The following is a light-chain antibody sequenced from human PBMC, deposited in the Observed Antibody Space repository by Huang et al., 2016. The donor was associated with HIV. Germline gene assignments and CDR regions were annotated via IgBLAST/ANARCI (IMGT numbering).Light chain of an antibody. Sequence: EIVLTQSPGTLSLSPGERATLSCRASPSLGSSSLAWYQQKAGQAPRLLMYGASSRATGIPDRFRGSGSGTDFTLSISRLEPEEFAVYYCQQYDSSPVTFGGGTKVEIK. J-gene: IGKJ4*01. CDR1: PSLGSSS. V-gene: IGKV3-20*01. CDR3: QQYDSSPVT. CDR2: GAS.